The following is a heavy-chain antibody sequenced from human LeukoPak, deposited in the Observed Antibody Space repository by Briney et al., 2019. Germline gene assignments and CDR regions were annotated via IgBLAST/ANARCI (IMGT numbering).Heavy chain of an antibody. CDR3: TTDEDWNYARKDV. CDR1: GFTLNYAW. Sequence: GGSPRLSCAASGFTLNYAWMSWVRQVPGKGLEWVGQTVSEIDGGTTDYAAPVKGRFTISRDDSKSTLYLQMNSLKIEDTAVYYCTTDEDWNYARKDVWGQGATVIVSS. V-gene: IGHV3-15*04. J-gene: IGHJ6*02. D-gene: IGHD1-7*01. CDR2: TVSEIDGGTT.